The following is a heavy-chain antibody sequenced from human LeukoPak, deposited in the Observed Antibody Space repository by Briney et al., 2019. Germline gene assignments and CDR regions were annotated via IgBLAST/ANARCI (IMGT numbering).Heavy chain of an antibody. D-gene: IGHD2-21*01. CDR1: GGSFSGYY. CDR2: INHSGST. J-gene: IGHJ5*02. CDR3: ARDLWGLNWFDP. Sequence: SETLSLTCAVYGGSFSGYYWSWIRQPPGKGLEWIGEINHSGSTNYNPSLKSRVTMSVDTSKNQFSLKLSSVTAADTAVYYCARDLWGLNWFDPWGQGTLVTVSS. V-gene: IGHV4-34*01.